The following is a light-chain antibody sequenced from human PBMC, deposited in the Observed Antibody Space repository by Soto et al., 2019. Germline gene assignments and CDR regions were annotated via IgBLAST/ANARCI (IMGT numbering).Light chain of an antibody. CDR1: QNINNY. Sequence: DIQMTQVPSSLSASVGDRVTITCRASQNINNYLNWYQQKPGKAPNLLIYDASNLQRGVSSRFSGSGYGTDFTITISSLYYEDFASYSFQQSYPPFTGGPGTKVDLK. J-gene: IGKJ3*01. V-gene: IGKV1-39*01. CDR3: QQSYPPFT. CDR2: DAS.